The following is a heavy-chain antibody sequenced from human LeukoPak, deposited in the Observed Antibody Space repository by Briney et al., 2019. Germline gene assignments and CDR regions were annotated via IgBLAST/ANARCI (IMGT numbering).Heavy chain of an antibody. CDR3: TRAHALPPFDY. J-gene: IGHJ4*02. Sequence: GGSLRVSCKASGYTFTSYYIHWVRQAPGQGLEWMAIINPSGGSTNYAQKFQGRVTMTRDTSTTTVYMELSSLRSDDTAVYYCTRAHALPPFDYWGQRTLVTPSS. CDR1: GYTFTSYY. CDR2: INPSGGST. V-gene: IGHV1-46*03.